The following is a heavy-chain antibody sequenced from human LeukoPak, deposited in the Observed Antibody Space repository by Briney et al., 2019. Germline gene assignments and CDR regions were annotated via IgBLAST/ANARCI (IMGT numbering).Heavy chain of an antibody. CDR2: ISVRSNYR. CDR1: GYTFSDFS. V-gene: IGHV3-21*01. J-gene: IGHJ4*02. CDR3: VRLRRNNDRSGYYYYYDY. D-gene: IGHD3-22*01. Sequence: GGSLTLSCAASGYTFSDFSVNWVRQAPGKGLEWVSSISVRSNYRYYADSVRGRFTISRDDARDSLFLQMNSLRAEDTAVYFCVRLRRNNDRSGYYYYYDYWGQGTLVPVTS.